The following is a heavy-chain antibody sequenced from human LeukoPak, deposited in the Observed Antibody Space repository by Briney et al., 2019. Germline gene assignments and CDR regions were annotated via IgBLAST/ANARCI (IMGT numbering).Heavy chain of an antibody. V-gene: IGHV3-21*01. D-gene: IGHD1-26*01. J-gene: IGHJ4*02. CDR1: GFTFSSYS. CDR2: ISSSSSYI. CDR3: AFRPAGRGSYSMDF. Sequence: GGSLRLSCAASGFTFSSYSMNWVRQAPGKGLEWVSSISSSSSYIYYADSVKVRFTISRDNAKNSLFLQVNSLRVEDTALYYCAFRPAGRGSYSMDFWGQGTLVTVSS.